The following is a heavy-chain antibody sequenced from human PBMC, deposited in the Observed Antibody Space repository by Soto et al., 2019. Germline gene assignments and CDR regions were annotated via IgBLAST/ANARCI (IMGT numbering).Heavy chain of an antibody. J-gene: IGHJ4*02. D-gene: IGHD1-26*01. CDR3: ARYGRRAYELAY. CDR1: GFTFNDHA. Sequence: QVQLVESGGGVVQPGRSLRLSCTASGFTFNDHAMHWVRQDPGKGLEWVAYIWYDGSNKYYADSVKGRFTVSRDNSKKTVLLKMNSVEAEVTAVDFCARYGRRAYELAYLSQGTLVTVSS. CDR2: IWYDGSNK. V-gene: IGHV3-33*01.